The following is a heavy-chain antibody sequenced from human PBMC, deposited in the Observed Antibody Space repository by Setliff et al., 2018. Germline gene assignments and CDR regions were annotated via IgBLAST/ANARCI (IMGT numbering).Heavy chain of an antibody. CDR3: TTSPISSGWHSNFDYNMDV. V-gene: IGHV3-73*01. CDR1: GFTFSGSA. D-gene: IGHD6-19*01. J-gene: IGHJ6*02. Sequence: GGSLRLSCAASGFTFSGSAMHWVRQASGKGLEWVGRIRSKANSYATAYAASVKGRFTVSRDDSISTLYLQMNSLKTEDTAVYYCTTSPISSGWHSNFDYNMDVWGQGTTVTVSS. CDR2: IRSKANSYAT.